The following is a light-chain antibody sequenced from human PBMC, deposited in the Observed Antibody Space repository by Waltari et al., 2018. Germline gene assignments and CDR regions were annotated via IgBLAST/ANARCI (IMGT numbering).Light chain of an antibody. CDR2: GNT. J-gene: IGLJ3*02. CDR1: SSNIGAGYA. Sequence: QSVLTQPPSVSGTPGQRVTISCTGSSSNIGAGYAVHWYQQLPGTAPKLLIYGNTNRPSGVPDRFSGSESGTSASLAITGLQAEDEADYYCQCYDSSLSGSVFGGGTKLTVL. V-gene: IGLV1-40*01. CDR3: QCYDSSLSGSV.